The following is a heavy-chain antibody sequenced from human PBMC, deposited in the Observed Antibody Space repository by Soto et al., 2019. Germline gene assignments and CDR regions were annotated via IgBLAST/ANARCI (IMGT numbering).Heavy chain of an antibody. Sequence: SETLSLTCSVSGGSISSSSYYWGWIRQPPGKGLEWIGSIYYSGSTYYNPSLKSRVTMSVDTSKNQFSLKLSSVTAVDTAVYYCARSRDGVVDHWGQGTLVTVSS. CDR2: IYYSGST. D-gene: IGHD2-15*01. CDR3: ARSRDGVVDH. J-gene: IGHJ4*02. V-gene: IGHV4-39*07. CDR1: GGSISSSSYY.